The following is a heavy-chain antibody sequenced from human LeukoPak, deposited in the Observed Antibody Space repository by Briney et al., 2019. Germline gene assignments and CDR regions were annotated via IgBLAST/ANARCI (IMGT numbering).Heavy chain of an antibody. J-gene: IGHJ6*03. CDR2: INAYNGDT. V-gene: IGHV1-18*01. CDR1: GYTFSSYG. Sequence: ASVKVSCKASGYTFSSYGISWVRQAPGQGLERMGWINAYNGDTNYAQKLQGRVTMTADTSTSTAYMDLRSLRSDDTAVFYCARDRGYCSGDSCYSGPYFYYYMDVWGKGTTVTVSS. CDR3: ARDRGYCSGDSCYSGPYFYYYMDV. D-gene: IGHD2-15*01.